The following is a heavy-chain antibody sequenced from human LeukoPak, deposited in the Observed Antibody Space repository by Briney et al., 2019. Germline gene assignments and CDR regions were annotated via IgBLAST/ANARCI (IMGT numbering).Heavy chain of an antibody. CDR2: IYYSGST. D-gene: IGHD3-22*01. CDR1: GGSISSSSYY. J-gene: IGHJ4*02. Sequence: SETLSLTCTVYGGSISSSSYYWGWIRQPPGKGLEWIVSIYYSGSTYYNPSLKSRVTISVETSKNQFSLKLRSVTAADTAVYYCASGYDSRAYQPFIDYWGQGTLVTVSS. V-gene: IGHV4-39*01. CDR3: ASGYDSRAYQPFIDY.